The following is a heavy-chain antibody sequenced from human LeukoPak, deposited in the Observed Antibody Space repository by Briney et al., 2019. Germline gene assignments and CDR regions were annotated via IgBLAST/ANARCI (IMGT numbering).Heavy chain of an antibody. V-gene: IGHV4-30-4*08. CDR1: GGSISRGDYY. Sequence: SETLSLTCTLAGGSISRGDYYWSWIRQPPGKGLEWIGYIYYSGSTYYNPSLKSRVTISVDTSKNQFSLKLSSVTAADTAVYYCAREFAGGIAARPSFDYWGQGTLVTVSS. J-gene: IGHJ4*02. CDR2: IYYSGST. D-gene: IGHD6-6*01. CDR3: AREFAGGIAARPSFDY.